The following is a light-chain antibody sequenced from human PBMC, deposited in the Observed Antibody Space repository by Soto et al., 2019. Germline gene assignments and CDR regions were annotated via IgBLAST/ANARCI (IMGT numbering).Light chain of an antibody. CDR1: SSDVGSYNV. CDR2: EVS. J-gene: IGLJ1*01. CDR3: CSYAGSSSAYV. V-gene: IGLV2-23*02. Sequence: QSVLTQPASVSVSPGQSITISCTGTSSDVGSYNVVSWYQQHPGKAPKLLIYEVSKRPSGVSDRFSGSKSGNTASLTISGLQAEDEADYHCCSYAGSSSAYVFGTGTKVTVL.